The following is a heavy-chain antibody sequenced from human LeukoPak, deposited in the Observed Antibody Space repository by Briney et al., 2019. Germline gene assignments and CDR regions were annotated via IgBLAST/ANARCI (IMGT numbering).Heavy chain of an antibody. V-gene: IGHV5-51*01. J-gene: IGHJ6*03. CDR3: ARVYCSSTSCYSGYYYYYMDV. D-gene: IGHD2-2*02. CDR1: GYSFTSYW. Sequence: GESLKISCKGSGYSFTSYWIGWVCQMPGKGLEWMGIIYPGDSDTRYSPSFQGQVTISADKSISTAYLQWSSLKASDTAMYYCARVYCSSTSCYSGYYYYYMDVWGKGTTVTVSS. CDR2: IYPGDSDT.